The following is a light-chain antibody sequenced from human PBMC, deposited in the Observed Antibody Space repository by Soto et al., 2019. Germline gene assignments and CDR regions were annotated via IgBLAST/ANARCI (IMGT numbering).Light chain of an antibody. Sequence: EIVLTQSPGTLSLSPGERATLSCRASQSVNGNYLTWYQQKPGQAPRLLIYGASSRATGIPDRFSGSGSGTDFTLTISRLEPEDFAVYYCQQYGSSFRYTFGQGTKLESK. J-gene: IGKJ2*01. CDR1: QSVNGNY. CDR3: QQYGSSFRYT. CDR2: GAS. V-gene: IGKV3-20*01.